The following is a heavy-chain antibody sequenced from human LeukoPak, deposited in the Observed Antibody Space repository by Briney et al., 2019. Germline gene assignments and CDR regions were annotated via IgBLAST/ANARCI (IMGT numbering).Heavy chain of an antibody. CDR2: IKKDGSER. J-gene: IGHJ4*02. D-gene: IGHD6-13*01. V-gene: IGHV3-7*01. CDR1: GFTFSSYW. CDR3: ASYGIAAAGTDFDY. Sequence: QAGGSLRLSCAAYGFTFSSYWMSWVRQAPGKGLEWVANIKKDGSERYYVDSVKGRFTISRDNAKNSLYLQMSSLRAEDTAVYCCASYGIAAAGTDFDYWGQGTLVTVSS.